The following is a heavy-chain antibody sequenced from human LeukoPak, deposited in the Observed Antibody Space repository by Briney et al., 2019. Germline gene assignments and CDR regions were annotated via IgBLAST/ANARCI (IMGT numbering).Heavy chain of an antibody. J-gene: IGHJ4*02. D-gene: IGHD2-21*01. Sequence: SETLSLTCAVSGGSISSDNWWTWVRQPPGKGLEWIGEIYHSGSTNDNPSLKSRVTMSVDKSNNQFSLNLTSVSAADTAVYYYARVDWYEGLDYWGQGALVTVSS. V-gene: IGHV4-4*02. CDR2: IYHSGST. CDR3: ARVDWYEGLDY. CDR1: GGSISSDNW.